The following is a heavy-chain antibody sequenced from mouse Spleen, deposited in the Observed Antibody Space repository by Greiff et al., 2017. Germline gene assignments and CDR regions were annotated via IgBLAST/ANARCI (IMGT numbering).Heavy chain of an antibody. D-gene: IGHD3-1*01. CDR1: GFTFSSYG. V-gene: IGHV5-6-3*01. J-gene: IGHJ2*01. CDR3: ARDRGGYYFDY. CDR2: INSNGGST. Sequence: EVKLMESGGGLVQPGGSLKLSCAASGFTFSSYGMSWVRQTPDKRLELVATINSNGGSTYYPDSVKGRFTISRDNAKNTLYLQMSSLKSEDTAMYYCARDRGGYYFDYWGQGTTLTVSS.